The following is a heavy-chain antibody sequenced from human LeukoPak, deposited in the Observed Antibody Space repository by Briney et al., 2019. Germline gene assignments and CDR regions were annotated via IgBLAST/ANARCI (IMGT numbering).Heavy chain of an antibody. CDR1: GGSFSGYY. Sequence: SETLSLTCAVYGGSFSGYYWSWIRQPPGQGLEWIGEINHSGSTNYNPSLKSRVTIPVDTSKNQFSLQLSSVTAADTAVYYCASTRRAVAGPKSIDYWGQGTLVTVSS. J-gene: IGHJ4*02. V-gene: IGHV4-34*01. CDR2: INHSGST. D-gene: IGHD6-19*01. CDR3: ASTRRAVAGPKSIDY.